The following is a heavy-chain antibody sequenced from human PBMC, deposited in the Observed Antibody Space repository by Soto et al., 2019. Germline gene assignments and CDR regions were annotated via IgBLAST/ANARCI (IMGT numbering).Heavy chain of an antibody. CDR2: IYYSGST. D-gene: IGHD3-3*01. V-gene: IGHV4-39*01. CDR3: ARLSRHRRTSITIFGVVTYYFDY. CDR1: GGSISSSSYY. Sequence: SETLSLTCSVSGGSISSSSYYWGGSRQPPGKGLEWIGSIYYSGSTYYNPSLKSRVTISVDTSKNQFSLKLSSATAADTAVYYCARLSRHRRTSITIFGVVTYYFDYWGQGTLVTISS. J-gene: IGHJ4*02.